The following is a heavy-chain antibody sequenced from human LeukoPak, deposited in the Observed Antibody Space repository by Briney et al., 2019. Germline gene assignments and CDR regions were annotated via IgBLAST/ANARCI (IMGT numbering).Heavy chain of an antibody. CDR1: GGSFSGYY. J-gene: IGHJ4*02. CDR3: ARAPXCGGDCEPFDY. D-gene: IGHD2-21*02. Sequence: SETLSLTCAVYGGSFSGYYWSWIGQPPGKGLEWIGEINHSGSTNYNPSLKSRVTISVDTSKNQFSLKLSSVTAADTAVYYCARAPXCGGDCEPFDYWGQGTLVTVSS. V-gene: IGHV4-34*01. CDR2: INHSGST.